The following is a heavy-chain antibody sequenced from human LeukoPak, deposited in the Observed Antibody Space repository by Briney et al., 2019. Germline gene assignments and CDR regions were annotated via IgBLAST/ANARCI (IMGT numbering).Heavy chain of an antibody. V-gene: IGHV4-59*01. D-gene: IGHD3-16*02. CDR3: ARATSLRLGINY. Sequence: PSETLSLTCTVSGGPSSSYYWSWIRQPPGQGVGWIGYVYYTGSTNYNPSPKSPVTILLATSKSHFSLKLSSVTAADTAVYYCARATSLRLGINYWGQGTLVTVSS. CDR1: GGPSSSYY. CDR2: VYYTGST. J-gene: IGHJ4*02.